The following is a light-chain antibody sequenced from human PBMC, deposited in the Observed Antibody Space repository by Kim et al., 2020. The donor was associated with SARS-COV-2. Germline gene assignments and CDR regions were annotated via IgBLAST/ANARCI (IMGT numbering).Light chain of an antibody. CDR3: QQYGTTLTWT. Sequence: DIVLTQSPCTLSLSPGERATLSCRASQSVSSYLAWYQQKPGQAPSLLIYGASSRATGIPERFSGSWSGTDFTLTITRLEPEEFAVYYCQQYGTTLTWTFGQGTKVDIK. J-gene: IGKJ1*01. CDR2: GAS. CDR1: QSVSSY. V-gene: IGKV3-20*01.